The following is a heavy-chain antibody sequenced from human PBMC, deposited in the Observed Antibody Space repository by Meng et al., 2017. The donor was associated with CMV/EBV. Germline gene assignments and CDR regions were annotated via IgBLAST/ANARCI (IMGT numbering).Heavy chain of an antibody. Sequence: GGSLRLSCAASGFSVRNYEMNWVRQAPGKGLEWVSYISGDGSTIYYADSVKGRFTFSRDTAKNSAYLQMNSLRVEDTAIYYCARKTIGTIWFDPWGQGTLVTVSS. CDR2: ISGDGSTI. V-gene: IGHV3-48*03. D-gene: IGHD1-1*01. CDR1: GFSVRNYE. CDR3: ARKTIGTIWFDP. J-gene: IGHJ5*02.